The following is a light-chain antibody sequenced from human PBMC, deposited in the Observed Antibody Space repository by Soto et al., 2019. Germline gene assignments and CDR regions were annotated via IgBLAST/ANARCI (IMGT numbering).Light chain of an antibody. J-gene: IGKJ1*01. CDR2: GAS. Sequence: EIVMTQSPVTLSVSPGGRATLSCRASQSISDTLAWYQQKPGQAPRLLIHGASTRAPGFPARFSGSGSGTDFTLTISSLQSEDFAVYYCQQYNSWPLTFGQGTKV. V-gene: IGKV3-15*01. CDR1: QSISDT. CDR3: QQYNSWPLT.